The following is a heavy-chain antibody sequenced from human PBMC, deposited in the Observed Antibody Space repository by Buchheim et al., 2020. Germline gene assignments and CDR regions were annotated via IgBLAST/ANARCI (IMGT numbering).Heavy chain of an antibody. CDR1: GFTFSSYW. D-gene: IGHD2-2*01. Sequence: EVQLVESGGGLVQPGGSLRLSCAASGFTFSSYWMSWVRQAPGKGLEWVANIKQDGSETYYVDSVKGRFTISRDHAKHSLYLQMNSLRAEDTAVYYCARGYCSSTSCYYYYGMDVWGQGTT. CDR2: IKQDGSET. V-gene: IGHV3-7*03. CDR3: ARGYCSSTSCYYYYGMDV. J-gene: IGHJ6*02.